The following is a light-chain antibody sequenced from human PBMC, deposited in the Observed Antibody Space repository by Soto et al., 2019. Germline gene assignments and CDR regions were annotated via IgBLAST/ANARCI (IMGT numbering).Light chain of an antibody. V-gene: IGKV3-20*01. J-gene: IGKJ5*01. CDR2: GAS. Sequence: DIVLTQSPGTLSLSPGDRATLSCRARQKIDSTKLAWHQQKPGQAPRLLIYGASRRSTGIPDRFSGTGSGTDFTLTIDRLEPEDFAVYYCQQYVTSITFGQGTRL. CDR1: QKIDSTK. CDR3: QQYVTSIT.